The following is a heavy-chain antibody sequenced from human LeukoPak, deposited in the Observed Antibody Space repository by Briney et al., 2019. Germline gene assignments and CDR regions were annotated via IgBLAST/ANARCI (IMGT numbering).Heavy chain of an antibody. CDR2: IYTSGST. Sequence: SQTLSLTCTVSGGSISSGSYYWSWIRQPAGKGLEWIGRIYTSGSTNYNPSLKSRVTISVDTSKNQFSLKLSSVTAADTAVYYCAGVEMATNSLDYWGQGTLVTVSS. CDR1: GGSISSGSYY. V-gene: IGHV4-61*02. J-gene: IGHJ4*02. D-gene: IGHD5-24*01. CDR3: AGVEMATNSLDY.